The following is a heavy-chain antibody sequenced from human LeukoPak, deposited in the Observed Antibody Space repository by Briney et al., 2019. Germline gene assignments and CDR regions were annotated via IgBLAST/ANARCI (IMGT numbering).Heavy chain of an antibody. J-gene: IGHJ4*02. CDR1: GYTFTSYD. D-gene: IGHD1-1*01. V-gene: IGHV1-18*01. CDR2: ISAYNGNT. CDR3: AKNWNGRFDY. Sequence: ASVKVSCKASGYTFTSYDINWVRQAPGQGLEWMGWISAYNGNTNYAQKLQGRVTMTTDTSTSTAYMELRSLRSDDTAVYYCAKNWNGRFDYWGQGTLVTVSS.